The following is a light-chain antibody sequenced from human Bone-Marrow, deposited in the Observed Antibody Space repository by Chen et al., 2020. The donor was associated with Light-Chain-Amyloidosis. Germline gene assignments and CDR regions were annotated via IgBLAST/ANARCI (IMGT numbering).Light chain of an antibody. J-gene: IGLJ2*01. V-gene: IGLV3-25*02. Sequence: SYELTQPPSVSVSPGQTARITCSGDDLPTKYAYWYQRKPGQAPVLVIHRDKERPSGSSRRFDGSSAGTTATVTSSGVQAEGEADYHGQSADSSGTDEVIFGGGTKLTVL. CDR1: DLPTKY. CDR3: QSADSSGTDEVI. CDR2: RDK.